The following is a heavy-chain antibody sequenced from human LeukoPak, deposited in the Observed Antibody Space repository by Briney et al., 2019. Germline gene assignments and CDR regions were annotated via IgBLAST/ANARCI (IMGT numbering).Heavy chain of an antibody. D-gene: IGHD1-1*01. J-gene: IGHJ3*02. CDR2: IRQDGSEK. V-gene: IGHV3-7*01. CDR1: GFTFSSYW. CDR3: AREGAWHQLMLANAFDI. Sequence: GGSLRLSCAASGFTFSSYWMIWVRQAPGKGLEWVANIRQDGSEKYYVDSVKGRFTISRDNARNSLYLYMIGLRVEDTAVYYCAREGAWHQLMLANAFDIWGQGTMVTVSS.